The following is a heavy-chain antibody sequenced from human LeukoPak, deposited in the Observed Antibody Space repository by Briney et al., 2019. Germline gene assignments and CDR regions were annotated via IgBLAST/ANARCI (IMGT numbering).Heavy chain of an antibody. D-gene: IGHD3-10*01. CDR2: ISYDGSNK. CDR1: GFTFSSYA. Sequence: GRSLRLSCAASGFTFSSYAMHWVRQAPGKGLEWVAVISYDGSNKYYADSVKGRFTISRDNSKNTLYLQMNSLRAEDTAVYYCARGRGVIYGYFDYWGQGTLVTVSS. J-gene: IGHJ4*02. V-gene: IGHV3-30*04. CDR3: ARGRGVIYGYFDY.